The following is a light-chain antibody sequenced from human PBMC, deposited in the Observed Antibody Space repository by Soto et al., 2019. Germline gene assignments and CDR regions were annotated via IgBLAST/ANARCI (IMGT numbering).Light chain of an antibody. V-gene: IGLV2-23*01. J-gene: IGLJ3*02. Sequence: QSALTQPASVSGSPGQSITVSCTGTSSDVGAYNLVSWYQQHPGKAPRLIIYEGTKRPSGISDRFSGSKSDNTASLTISGLRAEDEAHYHCCSYAGSRTFVFGGGTRSPS. CDR3: CSYAGSRTFV. CDR2: EGT. CDR1: SSDVGAYNL.